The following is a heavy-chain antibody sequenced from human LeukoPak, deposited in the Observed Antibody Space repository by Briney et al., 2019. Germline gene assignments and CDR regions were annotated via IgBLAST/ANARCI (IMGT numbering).Heavy chain of an antibody. CDR2: IYSTGGT. J-gene: IGHJ4*02. CDR1: GASY. Sequence: SETLSLTCTVSGASYWGWVRQSPEMGLEWIGSIYSTGGTYYNPSLKSRLTISLDTSKRQFSLKMTSMTAADTAVYYCARDISSSSWYGGFDYWGQGTLVTVSS. V-gene: IGHV4-39*07. D-gene: IGHD6-13*01. CDR3: ARDISSSSWYGGFDY.